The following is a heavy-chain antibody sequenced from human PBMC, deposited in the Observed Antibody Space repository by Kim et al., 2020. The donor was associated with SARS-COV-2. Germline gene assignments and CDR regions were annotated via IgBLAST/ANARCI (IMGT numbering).Heavy chain of an antibody. CDR3: ARVVGPYGSGSYYNQRHGGDY. V-gene: IGHV4-61*01. J-gene: IGHJ4*02. CDR2: IYYSGST. CDR1: GGSVSSGSYY. Sequence: SETLSLTCTVSGGSVSSGSYYWSWIRQPPGKGLEWIGYIYYSGSTNYNPSLKSRVTISVDTSKNQFSLKLSSVTAADTAVYYCARVVGPYGSGSYYNQRHGGDYWGQGTLVTVSS. D-gene: IGHD3-10*01.